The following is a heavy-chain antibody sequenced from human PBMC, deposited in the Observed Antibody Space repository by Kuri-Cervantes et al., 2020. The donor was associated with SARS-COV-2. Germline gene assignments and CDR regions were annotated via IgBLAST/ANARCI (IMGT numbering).Heavy chain of an antibody. J-gene: IGHJ4*02. CDR1: GFTFSSYS. CDR3: AREPTYYDFWSGYYHYFDY. Sequence: GESLKISCAASGFTFSSYSMNWVRQAPGKGLEWVSYISSSGSTIYYADSVKGRFTISRDNAKNSLYLQMNSLRAEDTAVYYCAREPTYYDFWSGYYHYFDYWGQGTLVTVSS. V-gene: IGHV3-48*04. CDR2: ISSSGSTI. D-gene: IGHD3-3*01.